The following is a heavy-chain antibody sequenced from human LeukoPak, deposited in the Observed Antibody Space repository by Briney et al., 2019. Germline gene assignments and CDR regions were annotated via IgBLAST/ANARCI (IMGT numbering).Heavy chain of an antibody. Sequence: GSLRLSCAASGFTFSSYAMSWIRQPPGKGLEWIGYIYYSGNTDYNPSLKSRVAIPLDMSKNQFSLRLAFVTAADTAIYYCARHGGLVRGFSDAFDIWGQGTMVTVSS. CDR2: IYYSGNT. CDR3: ARHGGLVRGFSDAFDI. J-gene: IGHJ3*02. CDR1: GFTFSSYA. D-gene: IGHD3-10*01. V-gene: IGHV4-59*08.